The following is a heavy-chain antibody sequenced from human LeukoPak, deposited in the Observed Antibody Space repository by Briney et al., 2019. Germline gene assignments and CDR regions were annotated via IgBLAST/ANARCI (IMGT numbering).Heavy chain of an antibody. J-gene: IGHJ3*02. D-gene: IGHD3-9*01. V-gene: IGHV1-2*02. Sequence: ASVKVSCKASGYTFTGYYMHWVRQAPGQGLEWMGWINPNSGGTNYAQKFQGRVTMTRDTSTSTAYMELSRLRSDDTAVYYCARDLRGYDILTGYYTQDAFDIWGQGTMVTVSS. CDR2: INPNSGGT. CDR1: GYTFTGYY. CDR3: ARDLRGYDILTGYYTQDAFDI.